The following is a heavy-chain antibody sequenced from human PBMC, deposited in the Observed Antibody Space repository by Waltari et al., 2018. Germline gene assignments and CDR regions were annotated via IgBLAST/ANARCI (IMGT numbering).Heavy chain of an antibody. CDR2: FDPEDGET. Sequence: QVQLVQSGAEVKKPGASVKVSCKVSGYTLTELSMHWVRQAPGKGLEWMGGFDPEDGETIYAEKFQGRVTITADTSTDTAYMELSSLRSEDTAVYYCATDGRKAAPPRAFDIWGQGTMVTVSS. D-gene: IGHD6-6*01. CDR3: ATDGRKAAPPRAFDI. V-gene: IGHV1-24*01. CDR1: GYTLTELS. J-gene: IGHJ3*02.